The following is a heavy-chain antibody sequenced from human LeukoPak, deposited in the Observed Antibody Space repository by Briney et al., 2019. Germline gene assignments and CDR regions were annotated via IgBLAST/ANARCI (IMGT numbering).Heavy chain of an antibody. CDR1: GFTFSTYD. CDR2: IGTAGDT. J-gene: IGHJ3*02. CDR3: ARDGGDYGAFDI. D-gene: IGHD4-17*01. V-gene: IGHV3-13*01. Sequence: GGSLRLSCAASGFTFSTYDMHWVRQPTGKGLEWVSGIGTAGDTYYPGSVKGRFTISRENAKNSLYLQMNGLRAGDTAVYYCARDGGDYGAFDIWGQGTMVTVSS.